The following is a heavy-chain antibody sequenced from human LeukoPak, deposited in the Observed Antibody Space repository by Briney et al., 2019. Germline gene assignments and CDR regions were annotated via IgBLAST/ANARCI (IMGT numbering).Heavy chain of an antibody. J-gene: IGHJ4*02. Sequence: GESLKISCRGSGYSFTSYWIGWVRQMPGKGLEWMGIIYPGDSDTRYSPSFQGQVTISADKSISTAYLQWSSLKASDTAVYYCARGRRFGELSHPTYYFDYWGQGTQVTVSS. CDR3: ARGRRFGELSHPTYYFDY. CDR1: GYSFTSYW. CDR2: IYPGDSDT. D-gene: IGHD3-10*01. V-gene: IGHV5-51*01.